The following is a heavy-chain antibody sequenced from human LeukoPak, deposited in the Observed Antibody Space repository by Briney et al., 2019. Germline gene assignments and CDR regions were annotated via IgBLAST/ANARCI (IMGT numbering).Heavy chain of an antibody. Sequence: PGRSLRLSCAASGFTFSSYDMHWVRQAPGKGLEWVAVLSYDGSNKYYADSVKGRFTISRDNSKNTLSLQMNSLRAEDTAVYYCAKEGTAYYDSSDYFDSWGQGSLVTVSS. CDR1: GFTFSSYD. J-gene: IGHJ4*02. CDR3: AKEGTAYYDSSDYFDS. V-gene: IGHV3-30*18. D-gene: IGHD3-22*01. CDR2: LSYDGSNK.